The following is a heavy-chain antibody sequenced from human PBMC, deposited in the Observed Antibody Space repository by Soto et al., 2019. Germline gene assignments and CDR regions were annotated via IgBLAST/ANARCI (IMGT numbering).Heavy chain of an antibody. CDR1: GGTFSSNT. Sequence: SVKVSCKASGGTFSSNTISWVRQAPGQGIEWMGGIMPLFGYANYAQKFQGRVTITADENTRTVYMELSRLRSEDTAVYYCARQFDSDTTGYYYAYWGQGTLVTVSS. D-gene: IGHD3-22*01. CDR3: ARQFDSDTTGYYYAY. J-gene: IGHJ4*02. CDR2: IMPLFGYA. V-gene: IGHV1-69*13.